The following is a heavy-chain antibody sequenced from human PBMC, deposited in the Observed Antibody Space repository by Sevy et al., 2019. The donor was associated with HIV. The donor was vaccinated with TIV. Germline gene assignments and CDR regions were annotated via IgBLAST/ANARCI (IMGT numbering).Heavy chain of an antibody. CDR1: GFSVSSNY. V-gene: IGHV3-53*01. D-gene: IGHD4-17*01. Sequence: GGSLRLSCAASGFSVSSNYMSWIRQAPGKGPEWVSVIHSGGKISYADSVQGRFTISRDNSKSTLYLQMNSLRAEDTAVYYCARDSPVLTYWGRGTLVTVSS. CDR3: ARDSPVLTY. J-gene: IGHJ4*02. CDR2: IHSGGKI.